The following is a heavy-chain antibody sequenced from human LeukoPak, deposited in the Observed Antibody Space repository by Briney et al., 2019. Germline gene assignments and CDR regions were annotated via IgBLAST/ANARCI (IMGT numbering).Heavy chain of an antibody. CDR1: GFIFSSYG. CDR3: AKDNRGGLYGYFDY. V-gene: IGHV3-33*06. D-gene: IGHD6-19*01. J-gene: IGHJ4*02. Sequence: GRSLRLSCAPSGFIFSSYGMSWVRQAPGKGLEWVAVIWHDGSAEFYADSVKGRFSISRDDSKNTVYLQMNSLRAEDTALYYCAKDNRGGLYGYFDYWGQGVLVTVSS. CDR2: IWHDGSAE.